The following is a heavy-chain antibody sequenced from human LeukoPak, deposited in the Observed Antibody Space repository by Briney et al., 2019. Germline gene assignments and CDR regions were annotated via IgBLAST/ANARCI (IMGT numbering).Heavy chain of an antibody. D-gene: IGHD3-3*01. Sequence: GGSLRLSCAASGFTFSSYGFHWVRQAPGKGLEWVALIWYDGTRENYADSVKGRFTISRDNSKNTLYLQMNSLRAEDTAVYYCARDLSVGAVDTGGQGTLVTVSS. CDR3: ARDLSVGAVDT. V-gene: IGHV3-33*01. CDR2: IWYDGTRE. CDR1: GFTFSSYG. J-gene: IGHJ4*02.